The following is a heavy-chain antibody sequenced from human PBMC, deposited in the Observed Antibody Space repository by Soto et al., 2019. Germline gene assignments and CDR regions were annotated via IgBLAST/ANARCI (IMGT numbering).Heavy chain of an antibody. Sequence: SETLSLSCAVSGCSIISTNWWSWVRQSPGRGLEWIGEIYHTGSTNYNPSLKSRVTISVDKSKGQFSLRVTSVTAADTAVYYCARDQGDKTMPMGAFDIWGQGTMVT. CDR3: ARDQGDKTMPMGAFDI. J-gene: IGHJ3*02. CDR1: GCSIISTNW. CDR2: IYHTGST. D-gene: IGHD3-16*01. V-gene: IGHV4-4*02.